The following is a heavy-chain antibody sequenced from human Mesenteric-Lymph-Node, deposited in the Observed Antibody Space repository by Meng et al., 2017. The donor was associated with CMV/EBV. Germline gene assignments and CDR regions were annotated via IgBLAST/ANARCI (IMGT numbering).Heavy chain of an antibody. CDR2: IKRDGSEE. J-gene: IGHJ4*02. CDR1: GFSFSNYW. D-gene: IGHD6-13*01. Sequence: GGSLRLSCAASGFSFSNYWMTWVRQAPGKGLEWVANIKRDGSEEYYMDSAKGRFTISRDNAKNSLYLQIHSLRVEDTAVYYCARETSYSSSCDYWGQGTLVTVSS. CDR3: ARETSYSSSCDY. V-gene: IGHV3-7*01.